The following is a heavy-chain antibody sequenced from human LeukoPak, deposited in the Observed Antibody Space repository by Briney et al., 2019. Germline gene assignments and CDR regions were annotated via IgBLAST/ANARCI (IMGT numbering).Heavy chain of an antibody. Sequence: PGGSLRLSCAASGFTFSSYWMHWVRQAPGKGLVWVSRINSDGSSTSYADSVKGRFTISRDNAKNTLYLQMSSLRAEDTAVYYCARGKEQQLYAFDIWGQGTMVTVSS. V-gene: IGHV3-74*01. CDR2: INSDGSST. CDR3: ARGKEQQLYAFDI. J-gene: IGHJ3*02. CDR1: GFTFSSYW. D-gene: IGHD6-13*01.